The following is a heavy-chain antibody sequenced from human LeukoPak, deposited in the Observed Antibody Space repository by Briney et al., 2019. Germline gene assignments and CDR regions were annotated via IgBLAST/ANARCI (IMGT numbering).Heavy chain of an antibody. CDR2: IYTSGST. V-gene: IGHV4-4*07. D-gene: IGHD3-10*01. J-gene: IGHJ5*02. CDR1: GRSISSYY. Sequence: SETLSLTCTVSGRSISSYYWRWIRQPAGRGLEWIGRIYTSGSTNYNPSFKSRVTMSVDTSKNQFSLKLSSVTAADTAVYYCARETDYYGSGSYYKGYNWFDPWGQGTLVTVSS. CDR3: ARETDYYGSGSYYKGYNWFDP.